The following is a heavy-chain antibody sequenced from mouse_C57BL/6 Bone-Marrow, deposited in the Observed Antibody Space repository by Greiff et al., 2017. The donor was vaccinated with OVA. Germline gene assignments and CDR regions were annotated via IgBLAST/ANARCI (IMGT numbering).Heavy chain of an antibody. Sequence: VQRVESGPELVKPGASVKISCKASGYAFSSSWMNWVKQRPGKGLEWIGRIYPGDGDTNYNGKFKGKATLTADKSSSTAYMQLSSLTSEDSAVYFCARDYYGGYFDVWGTGTTVTVSS. CDR3: ARDYYGGYFDV. J-gene: IGHJ1*03. V-gene: IGHV1-82*01. CDR2: IYPGDGDT. D-gene: IGHD1-1*01. CDR1: GYAFSSSW.